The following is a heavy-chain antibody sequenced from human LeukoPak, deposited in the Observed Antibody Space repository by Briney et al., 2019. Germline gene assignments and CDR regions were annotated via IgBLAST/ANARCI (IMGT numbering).Heavy chain of an antibody. CDR3: ARERDEGFDY. CDR2: FGTRSSSI. D-gene: IGHD5-24*01. CDR1: GFTFSSHS. Sequence: PGGSLRLSCAASGFTFSSHSMNWVRQAPGKGLEWVSSFGTRSSSIYYADSAKGRFAISRDNARNSLYLQMNSLKAEDTAVYYCARERDEGFDYWGQGTLVTVSS. V-gene: IGHV3-21*01. J-gene: IGHJ4*02.